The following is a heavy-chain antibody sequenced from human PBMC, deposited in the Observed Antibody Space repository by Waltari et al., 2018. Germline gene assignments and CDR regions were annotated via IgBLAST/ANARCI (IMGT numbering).Heavy chain of an antibody. V-gene: IGHV3-74*01. D-gene: IGHD3-10*01. Sequence: EEQLLESGGGLVQPGDSLRLSCAASGFRFSNYWMNWVRQAPGKGLVWVERIRKYETSISYADSVKGRFTISRDNANTTLYLQMKRLRAEDTAVYYCARLAPRTYRSPVPGRHYYYGMDVWGQGTTVTVSS. J-gene: IGHJ6*02. CDR1: GFRFSNYW. CDR2: IRKYETSI. CDR3: ARLAPRTYRSPVPGRHYYYGMDV.